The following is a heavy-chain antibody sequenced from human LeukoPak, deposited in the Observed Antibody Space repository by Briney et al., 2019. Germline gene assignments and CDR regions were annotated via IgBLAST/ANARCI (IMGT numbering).Heavy chain of an antibody. Sequence: ASVKVSCKVSGYTLTELSMHWVRQAPGKGLEWMGGFDPEDGETIYAQKFQGRVTMTEDTSTDTAYMELSSLRSEDTAVYYCATVAVWMDIVATTFYFDYWGQGTLVTVSS. CDR3: ATVAVWMDIVATTFYFDY. V-gene: IGHV1-24*01. J-gene: IGHJ4*02. CDR2: FDPEDGET. CDR1: GYTLTELS. D-gene: IGHD5-12*01.